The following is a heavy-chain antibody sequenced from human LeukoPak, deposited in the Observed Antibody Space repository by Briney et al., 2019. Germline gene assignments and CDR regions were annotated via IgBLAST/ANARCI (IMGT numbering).Heavy chain of an antibody. J-gene: IGHJ4*02. CDR1: GFTFSSYG. D-gene: IGHD2-21*02. Sequence: SGGSLRLSCAASGFTFSSYGMHWVRQAPGKGLEWVAFIRYDGSNKYYADSVKGRFTISRDNSKNTLYLQMNSLRAEDTAVYYCASSTRGEYCGGDCYSFTFDYWGQGTLVTVSS. CDR3: ASSTRGEYCGGDCYSFTFDY. V-gene: IGHV3-30*02. CDR2: IRYDGSNK.